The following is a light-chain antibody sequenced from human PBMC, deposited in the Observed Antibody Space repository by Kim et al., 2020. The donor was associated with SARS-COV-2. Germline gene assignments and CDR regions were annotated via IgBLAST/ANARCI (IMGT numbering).Light chain of an antibody. J-gene: IGLJ2*01. CDR2: RNN. V-gene: IGLV1-47*01. CDR3: VANDDILSGIL. CDR1: NSKIGSHY. Sequence: GQTVTISCPGSNSKIGSHYVYWYQHFPGTAPKLLSYRNNQRPSGVPDRFSGSKSGTSASLAISGLRSADEADYYCVANDDILSGILFGGGTQLTVL.